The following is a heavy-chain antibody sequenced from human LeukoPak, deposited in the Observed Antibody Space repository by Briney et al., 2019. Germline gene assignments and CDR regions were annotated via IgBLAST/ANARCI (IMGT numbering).Heavy chain of an antibody. Sequence: PGGSLRLSCAASGFTFSNAWMSWVRQAPGKGLEWVGRIKSKTDGGTTDYAAPVKGRFTISRDDSKNTLYLQMNSLKTEDTAVYYCTTDFHGGSYGFDYWGQGALVTVSS. J-gene: IGHJ4*02. V-gene: IGHV3-15*01. CDR1: GFTFSNAW. CDR3: TTDFHGGSYGFDY. CDR2: IKSKTDGGTT. D-gene: IGHD1-26*01.